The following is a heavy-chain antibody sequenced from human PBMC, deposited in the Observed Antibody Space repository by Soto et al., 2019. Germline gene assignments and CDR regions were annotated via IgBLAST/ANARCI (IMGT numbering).Heavy chain of an antibody. CDR1: GGTFSSYA. Sequence: QVQLVQSGAEVKKPGSSVKVSCKASGGTFSSYAISWVRQAPGQGLEWMGGIIPIFGTANYAQKFQGRVTXTXXXSXXTAYMELSSLRSEDTAVYYCARAVPLDYGDSYFDYWGQGTLVTVSS. CDR2: IIPIFGTA. CDR3: ARAVPLDYGDSYFDY. V-gene: IGHV1-69*05. D-gene: IGHD4-17*01. J-gene: IGHJ4*02.